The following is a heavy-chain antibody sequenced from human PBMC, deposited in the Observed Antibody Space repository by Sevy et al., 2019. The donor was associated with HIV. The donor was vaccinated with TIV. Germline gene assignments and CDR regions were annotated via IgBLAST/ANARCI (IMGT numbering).Heavy chain of an antibody. CDR2: MSHDGNYK. J-gene: IGHJ4*02. CDR3: ARLFSCGGDCYYLDY. V-gene: IGHV3-30*04. CDR1: GFTFSDYD. Sequence: GGSLRLSCAASGFTFSDYDMHWVRRAPGKGLEWVAVMSHDGNYKNHADSVKVRFTISRDNFKNVLYLQMNSLRVEDTAVYFCARLFSCGGDCYYLDYWGQGAPVTVSS. D-gene: IGHD2-21*02.